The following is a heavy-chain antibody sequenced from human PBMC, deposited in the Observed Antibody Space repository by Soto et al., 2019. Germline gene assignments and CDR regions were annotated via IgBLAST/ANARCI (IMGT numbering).Heavy chain of an antibody. Sequence: QVQLVESGGGVVQPGRSLRLSCAASGFTFSSYAMHWVRQAPGKGLEWVAVISYDGSNKYYADSVKGRFTISRDNSKNPLYLQMNSLRAEDTAVYYCARDHDYGDYGVEDYWGQGTLVTVSS. D-gene: IGHD4-17*01. V-gene: IGHV3-30-3*01. CDR1: GFTFSSYA. CDR2: ISYDGSNK. J-gene: IGHJ4*02. CDR3: ARDHDYGDYGVEDY.